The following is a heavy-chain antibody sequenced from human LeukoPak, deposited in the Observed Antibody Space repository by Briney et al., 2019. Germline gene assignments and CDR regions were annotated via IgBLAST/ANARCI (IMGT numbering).Heavy chain of an antibody. D-gene: IGHD3-10*01. CDR1: GGTFSSYA. CDR2: IIPIFGTA. CDR3: ARDGDYGTGSYYRGCIDS. Sequence: SVKVSCKASGGTFSSYAISWVRQAPGQGLEWMGGIIPIFGTANYAQKFQGRVTITADESTSTAYMELSSLRSEDTAVYYCARDGDYGTGSYYRGCIDSWGQGTPVTVSP. J-gene: IGHJ4*02. V-gene: IGHV1-69*13.